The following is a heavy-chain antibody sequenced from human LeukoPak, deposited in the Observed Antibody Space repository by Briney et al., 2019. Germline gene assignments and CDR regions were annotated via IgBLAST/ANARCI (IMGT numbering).Heavy chain of an antibody. V-gene: IGHV1-24*01. CDR1: GYTLTELS. CDR3: ATAYCGGDCRSYFDY. D-gene: IGHD2-21*02. J-gene: IGHJ4*02. CDR2: FDPEDGET. Sequence: GASVKVSCKVSGYTLTELSMHWVRQAPGKWLEWMGGFDPEDGETIYAQKFQGRVTMTEDTSTDTAYMELSSLRSEDTAVYYCATAYCGGDCRSYFDYWGQGTLVTVSS.